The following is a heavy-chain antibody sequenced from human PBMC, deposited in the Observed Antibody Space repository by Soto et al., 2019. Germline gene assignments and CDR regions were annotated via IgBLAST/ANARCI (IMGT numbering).Heavy chain of an antibody. CDR3: ARHLGSSGWYDY. CDR1: GYSFTNYW. Sequence: GESRKISCKVFGYSFTNYWISWVRQMPGKGLEGMGRIDPSDSYTNYNPSLQGHVTISADKSISTAYLPWSSRRAPDAAIYYCARHLGSSGWYDYWGQGTLVTVSS. V-gene: IGHV5-10-1*01. J-gene: IGHJ4*02. CDR2: IDPSDSYT. D-gene: IGHD6-19*01.